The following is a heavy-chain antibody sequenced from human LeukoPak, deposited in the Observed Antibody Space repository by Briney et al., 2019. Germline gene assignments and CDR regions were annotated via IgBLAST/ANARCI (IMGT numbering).Heavy chain of an antibody. D-gene: IGHD4-17*01. J-gene: IGHJ6*03. CDR3: ARRGGKNYGDYVLYYYYMDV. Sequence: ASVKVSCKASGYTFTSYGISWVRQAPGQGLEWMGWISAYNGKTNYAQKFQGRVTMTIDTSTSTAYMELRSLRSDDTAVYYCARRGGKNYGDYVLYYYYMDVWGTGTTVTVSS. CDR2: ISAYNGKT. V-gene: IGHV1-18*01. CDR1: GYTFTSYG.